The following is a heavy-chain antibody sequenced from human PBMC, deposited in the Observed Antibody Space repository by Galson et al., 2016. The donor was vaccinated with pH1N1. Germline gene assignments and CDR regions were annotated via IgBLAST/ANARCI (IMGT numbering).Heavy chain of an antibody. CDR2: IKQDGSEK. CDR3: VRGVGIAAAA. V-gene: IGHV3-7*01. J-gene: IGHJ1*01. D-gene: IGHD6-13*01. Sequence: SLRLSCAASGFAFSSYWMNWVRQAPGKGLEWVANIKQDGSEKYYVDSVQGRFTISRDNAKNSLYLQMNSLRAEDTAGYYCVRGVGIAAAAGGQGTLVTGSS. CDR1: GFAFSSYW.